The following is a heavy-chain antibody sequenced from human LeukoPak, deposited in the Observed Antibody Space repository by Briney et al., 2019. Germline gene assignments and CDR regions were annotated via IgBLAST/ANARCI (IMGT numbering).Heavy chain of an antibody. Sequence: PSETLSLTCTVSGASISSGGFYWSWIRQYPGKGLEWIGSVYDSGSTFYNPSLQSRVSISRDTSKNQFSLRVISVTAADTAVYFCTRNTGIAAVGNPSYYFYYYMDVWGKGTTVTVSS. CDR3: TRNTGIAAVGNPSYYFYYYMDV. V-gene: IGHV4-31*03. CDR1: GASISSGGFY. CDR2: VYDSGST. J-gene: IGHJ6*03. D-gene: IGHD6-13*01.